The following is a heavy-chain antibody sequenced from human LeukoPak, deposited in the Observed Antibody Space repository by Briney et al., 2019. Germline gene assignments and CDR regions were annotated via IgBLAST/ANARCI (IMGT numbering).Heavy chain of an antibody. V-gene: IGHV3-21*01. CDR3: AVLSRRRTNCSSTSCYTGGFDY. Sequence: GGSLRLSCAASGFTFSSYSMNWVRQAPGKGLEWVSSISSSSSYIYYADSVKGRFTISRDNAKNPLYLQMNSLRAEDTAVYYCAVLSRRRTNCSSTSCYTGGFDYWGQGTLVTVSS. J-gene: IGHJ4*02. D-gene: IGHD2-2*02. CDR1: GFTFSSYS. CDR2: ISSSSSYI.